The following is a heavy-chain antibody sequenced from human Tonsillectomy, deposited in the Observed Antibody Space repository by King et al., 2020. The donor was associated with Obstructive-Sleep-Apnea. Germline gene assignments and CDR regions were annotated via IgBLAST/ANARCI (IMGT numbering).Heavy chain of an antibody. D-gene: IGHD3-22*01. CDR2: ISYDGSNK. J-gene: IGHJ4*02. Sequence: VQLVESGGSVVQPGRSLRLSCAASGFTFSSYAMHWVRPAPGKGLEWVAVISYDGSNKYYADSVKGRFTISRDNSKNTLYLQMNSLRAEDTAVYYCARTSYDSSGYAGYYFDYWGQGTLVTVSS. CDR3: ARTSYDSSGYAGYYFDY. CDR1: GFTFSSYA. V-gene: IGHV3-30-3*01.